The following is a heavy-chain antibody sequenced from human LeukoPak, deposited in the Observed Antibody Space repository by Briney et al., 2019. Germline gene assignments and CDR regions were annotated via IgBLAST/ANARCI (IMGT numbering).Heavy chain of an antibody. Sequence: GGSLRLSCAASGFTFSSYAMSWVRQVPGKGLEWVSVISGSGDNTYYADSVKGRFTISRDNSKNMLYLQMNSLRAEDTAVYYCAREQGYSYGPFDYWGQGTLVPVSS. V-gene: IGHV3-23*01. CDR2: ISGSGDNT. CDR1: GFTFSSYA. J-gene: IGHJ4*02. CDR3: AREQGYSYGPFDY. D-gene: IGHD5-18*01.